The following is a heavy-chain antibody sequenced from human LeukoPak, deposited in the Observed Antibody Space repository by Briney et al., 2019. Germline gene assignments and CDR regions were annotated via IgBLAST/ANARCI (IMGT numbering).Heavy chain of an antibody. Sequence: GGSLRLSCAGSGFTFSSYWMHWVRQAPGKGLEWVSSISTSGTIVHYADSVRGRFTMSRDNTRKSVYLQMDSLRAGDTAVYYCAKAFIKSGSYWDYFDFWGLGTLVTVSS. CDR2: ISTSGTIV. J-gene: IGHJ4*02. D-gene: IGHD1-26*01. CDR1: GFTFSSYW. V-gene: IGHV3-21*01. CDR3: AKAFIKSGSYWDYFDF.